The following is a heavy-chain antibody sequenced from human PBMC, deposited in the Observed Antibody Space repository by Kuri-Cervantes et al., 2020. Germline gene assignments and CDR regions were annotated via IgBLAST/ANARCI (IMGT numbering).Heavy chain of an antibody. CDR3: ARDSGSYCFDY. V-gene: IGHV4-59*01. CDR2: IYYSGGT. CDR1: GGSISSYY. J-gene: IGHJ4*02. Sequence: SETLSLTCTVSGGSISSYYWSWIRQPPGKGLEWIGYIYYSGGTNYNPSLKSRVTISVDTSKNQFSLKLSSLTAADTAVYHCARDSGSYCFDYWGQGTLVTVSS. D-gene: IGHD1-26*01.